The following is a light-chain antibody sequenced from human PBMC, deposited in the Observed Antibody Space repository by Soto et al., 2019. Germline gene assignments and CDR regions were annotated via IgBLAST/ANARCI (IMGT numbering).Light chain of an antibody. CDR2: VAS. V-gene: IGKV1-9*01. Sequence: IQLTQSPSSLSASVGDRVTITCRASQDINYYLAWYQQKPGTAPKLLIYVASTLQSGVPSRFSGSGSGTDFTLTISSLQPEDFATYYCQQFDSYPRTFGPGTKVDIK. CDR3: QQFDSYPRT. J-gene: IGKJ3*01. CDR1: QDINYY.